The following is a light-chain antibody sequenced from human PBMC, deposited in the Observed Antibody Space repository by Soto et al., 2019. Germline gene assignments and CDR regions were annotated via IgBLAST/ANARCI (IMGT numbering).Light chain of an antibody. J-gene: IGKJ1*01. Sequence: DIVMTQSPLSLPVTPGEPASISCRSSQSLLHNNGYNYLDWYLQRPGQSPQLLIYFGSNRASGVPDGFSGSGSGTDFTLKISRVEAEDVGVYYCMQALQTPRTFGQGTKVEIK. CDR3: MQALQTPRT. CDR1: QSLLHNNGYNY. CDR2: FGS. V-gene: IGKV2-28*01.